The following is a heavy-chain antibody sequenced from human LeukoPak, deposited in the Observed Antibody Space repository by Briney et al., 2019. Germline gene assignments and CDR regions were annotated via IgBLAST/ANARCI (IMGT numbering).Heavy chain of an antibody. CDR1: GLTFSSYW. V-gene: IGHV3-7*01. CDR2: IKQDGSEI. D-gene: IGHD6-13*01. J-gene: IGHJ6*03. Sequence: GGSLRLSCAASGLTFSSYWMSWVRQAPGKGLEWVANIKQDGSEIYYVDSVKGRFTISRDNAKNSLYLQMNSLRAEDTAVYYCARLKQQLVRLLSRDTTYYYYYYMDVWGKGTTVTVSS. CDR3: ARLKQQLVRLLSRDTTYYYYYYMDV.